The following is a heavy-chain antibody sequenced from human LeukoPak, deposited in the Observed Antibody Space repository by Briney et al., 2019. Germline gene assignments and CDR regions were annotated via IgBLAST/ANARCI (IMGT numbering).Heavy chain of an antibody. CDR2: ITSSGTTT. CDR1: GFTLTDHY. J-gene: IGHJ4*02. Sequence: GGSLRLSCTFSGFTLTDHYMSWFRQSPGRGLEWISWITSSGTTTDYADSVKGRFTISRDNTKNSVYLQMSSLRADDTAVYYCARDPDYGDPYWGQGTLVTVSS. D-gene: IGHD4-17*01. CDR3: ARDPDYGDPY. V-gene: IGHV3-11*01.